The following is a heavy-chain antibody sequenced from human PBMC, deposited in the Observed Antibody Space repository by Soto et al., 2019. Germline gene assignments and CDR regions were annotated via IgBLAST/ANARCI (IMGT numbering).Heavy chain of an antibody. CDR2: IYYSGST. D-gene: IGHD5-18*01. V-gene: IGHV4-30-4*01. Sequence: SETLSLTCTVSGGSISSGDYYWSWIRQPPGKGLEWIGYIYYSGSTYYNPSLKSRVTISVDTSKNQFSLKLSSVTAADTAVYYCARGEIQLWFAPVFDYWGQGTLVTVS. J-gene: IGHJ4*02. CDR3: ARGEIQLWFAPVFDY. CDR1: GGSISSGDYY.